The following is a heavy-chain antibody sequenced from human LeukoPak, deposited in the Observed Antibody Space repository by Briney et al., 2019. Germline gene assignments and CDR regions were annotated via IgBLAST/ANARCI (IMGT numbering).Heavy chain of an antibody. CDR3: ARGPGMATKEAFDI. J-gene: IGHJ3*02. Sequence: PSETLSLTCTVSGGSISSDISYWSWIQQPAGKGLEWIGRIYTSGRNNYHPSLKSRVTISVDTSNNQFSLKLSSVTAADTAVYYCARGPGMATKEAFDIWGQGTMVTVSS. CDR2: IYTSGRN. D-gene: IGHD5-24*01. CDR1: GGSISSDISY. V-gene: IGHV4-61*02.